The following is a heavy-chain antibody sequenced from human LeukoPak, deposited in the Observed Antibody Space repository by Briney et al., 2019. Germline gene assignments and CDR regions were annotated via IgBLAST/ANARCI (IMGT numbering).Heavy chain of an antibody. CDR3: SGQYSSSSVVDY. D-gene: IGHD6-6*01. Sequence: GGSLRLSCAASGFSFSSYEMNWVRQAPGKGLEWVSYISSSGSIMYSADSVKGRFTISRDNAKNSLYLQMNSLRAEDTAIYYCSGQYSSSSVVDYWGQGTLVIVSS. V-gene: IGHV3-48*03. CDR2: ISSSGSIM. J-gene: IGHJ4*02. CDR1: GFSFSSYE.